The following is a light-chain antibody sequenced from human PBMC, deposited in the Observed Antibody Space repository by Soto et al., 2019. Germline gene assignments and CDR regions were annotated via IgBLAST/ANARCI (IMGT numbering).Light chain of an antibody. CDR2: GAS. CDR1: QSVFNNN. V-gene: IGKV3-20*01. J-gene: IGKJ2*01. CDR3: QQYGGSPRT. Sequence: EIVLTKSPGTLSLSPGERATLSCRASQSVFNNNLAWYQQKPGQAPRLLMFGASSRATGIPDRFSGSGSGTDFTLTISRLETEDFAIYHCQQYGGSPRTFGQGTKLEIK.